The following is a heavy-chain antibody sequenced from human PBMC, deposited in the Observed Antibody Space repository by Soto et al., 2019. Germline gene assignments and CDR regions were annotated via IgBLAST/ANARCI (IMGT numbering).Heavy chain of an antibody. Sequence: SVKVSCKASGGTFSSYAISWVRQAPGQGLEWMGGIIPIFGTANYAQEFQGRVTITADESTSTAYMELSSLRSEDTAVYYCARVAGYYYDSSGLARSFDYWGQGTPVTVSS. J-gene: IGHJ4*02. CDR2: IIPIFGTA. D-gene: IGHD3-22*01. CDR1: GGTFSSYA. V-gene: IGHV1-69*13. CDR3: ARVAGYYYDSSGLARSFDY.